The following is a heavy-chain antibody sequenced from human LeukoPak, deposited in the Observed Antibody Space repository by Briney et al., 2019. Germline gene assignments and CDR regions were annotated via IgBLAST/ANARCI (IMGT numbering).Heavy chain of an antibody. V-gene: IGHV1-24*01. CDR2: FHPEDGET. J-gene: IGHJ4*02. CDR3: ARGLYYDSSGYYYGFDY. CDR1: GYSLIELS. D-gene: IGHD3-22*01. Sequence: GASVKVSCKVSGYSLIELSMHWVRQSPGKGLEWMGGFHPEDGETIYAQKFQGRVTMTRNTSISTAYMELSSLRSEDTAVYYCARGLYYDSSGYYYGFDYWGQGTLVTVSS.